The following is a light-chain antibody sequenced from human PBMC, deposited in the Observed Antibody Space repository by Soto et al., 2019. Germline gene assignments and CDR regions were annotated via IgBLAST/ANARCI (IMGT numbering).Light chain of an antibody. CDR2: GAS. Sequence: EIVLTQSPGTLSLSPGERATLSCRASQSISSNYLAWYQQRPGQAPRLLIFGASYRATGIPDRFSGSGSGTDFTLTISRLETEAFAVYYCQQYSSSPPEFTFGPGTRVESK. CDR1: QSISSNY. J-gene: IGKJ3*01. CDR3: QQYSSSPPEFT. V-gene: IGKV3-20*01.